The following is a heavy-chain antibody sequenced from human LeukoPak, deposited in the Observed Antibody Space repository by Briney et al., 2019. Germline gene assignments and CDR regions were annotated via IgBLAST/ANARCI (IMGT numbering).Heavy chain of an antibody. CDR3: AREIPYGEFSFDY. CDR1: GFTFSSYS. V-gene: IGHV3-48*04. J-gene: IGHJ4*02. Sequence: GGSLRLSCTASGFTFSSYSMNWVRQAPGKGLEWVSYISSSRTIYYADSVQGRFTISRDNAKNSLYLQMNSLRGEDTAVNYCAREIPYGEFSFDYWGQGSLVTVAS. D-gene: IGHD4/OR15-4a*01. CDR2: ISSSRTI.